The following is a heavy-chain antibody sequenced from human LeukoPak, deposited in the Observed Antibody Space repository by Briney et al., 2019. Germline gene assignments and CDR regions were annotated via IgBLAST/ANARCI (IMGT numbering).Heavy chain of an antibody. V-gene: IGHV3-7*01. J-gene: IGHJ4*02. CDR1: GFTFSSYW. CDR2: IKQDGSEK. CDR3: ANSRYDSSGYYGIIGY. D-gene: IGHD3-22*01. Sequence: PGGSLRLSCAASGFTFSSYWMHWVRQAPGKGLEWVANIKQDGSEKYYVDSVKGRFTISRDNAKNSLYLQMNSLRAEDTAVYYCANSRYDSSGYYGIIGYWGQGTLVTVSS.